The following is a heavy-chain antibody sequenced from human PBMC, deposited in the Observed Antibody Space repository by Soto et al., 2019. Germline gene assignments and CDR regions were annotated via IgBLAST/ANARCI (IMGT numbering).Heavy chain of an antibody. Sequence: SETLSLTCSVSGDSISNLDYFWAWIRQPPGQALEYIGYIYKSATTYYNPSFESRVAISVDTSKSQFSLNVTSVTAADAAVYFCARGRYCLTGRCFPNWFDSWGQGALVTVS. J-gene: IGHJ5*01. D-gene: IGHD7-27*01. V-gene: IGHV4-30-4*01. CDR1: GDSISNLDYF. CDR2: IYKSATT. CDR3: ARGRYCLTGRCFPNWFDS.